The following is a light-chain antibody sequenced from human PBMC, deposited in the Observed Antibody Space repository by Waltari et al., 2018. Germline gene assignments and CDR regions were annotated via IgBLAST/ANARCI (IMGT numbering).Light chain of an antibody. J-gene: IGKJ1*01. CDR3: HQYKTYAWT. Sequence: DIQMTQSPSTLSASVGDRVTIICRSSQSINSWLAWYEHNPGEAPTLLIYKASSLESGVQSRVSGSGSWTEFTITLSSLQPEDFESYYCHQYKTYAWTFGQGTKVEIK. CDR1: QSINSW. CDR2: KAS. V-gene: IGKV1-5*03.